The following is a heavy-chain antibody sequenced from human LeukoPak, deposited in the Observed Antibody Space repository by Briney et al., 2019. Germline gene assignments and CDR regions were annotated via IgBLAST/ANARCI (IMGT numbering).Heavy chain of an antibody. V-gene: IGHV3-21*01. CDR3: ARASSFYFDY. Sequence: GGSLRLSCAASGFTFNSYSMNWVRQAPGKGLEWVSSISSSSSYIYYADSVKGRFTISRDNAKNSLYLQMNSLRAEDTAVYYCARASSFYFDYWGQGTLVTVSS. CDR1: GFTFNSYS. D-gene: IGHD6-6*01. J-gene: IGHJ4*02. CDR2: ISSSSSYI.